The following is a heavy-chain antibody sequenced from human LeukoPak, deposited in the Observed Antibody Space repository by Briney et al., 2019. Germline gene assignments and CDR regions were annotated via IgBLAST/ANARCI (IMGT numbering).Heavy chain of an antibody. J-gene: IGHJ5*02. CDR3: ARAQIAVAANWFDP. V-gene: IGHV4-59*01. CDR2: IYYSGST. Sequence: SETLSLTCTVSGGSISSYYWSWIRQPPGKGLEWIGYIYYSGSTNYNPSLKSRVAISVDTSKNQFSLKLSSVTAADTAVYYCARAQIAVAANWFDPWGQGTLVTVSS. D-gene: IGHD6-19*01. CDR1: GGSISSYY.